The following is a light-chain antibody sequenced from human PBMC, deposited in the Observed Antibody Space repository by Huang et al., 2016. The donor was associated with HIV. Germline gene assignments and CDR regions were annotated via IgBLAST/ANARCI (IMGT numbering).Light chain of an antibody. CDR1: QDISSY. J-gene: IGKJ3*01. V-gene: IGKV1-9*01. CDR3: LQLNTYPGT. Sequence: IQLTQSPSSLSASVGDRVTIICRASQDISSYLAWYQQKPGKAPKLLIYAASTLESAVPARFSGSGSGTGFTLTISNLQPEDFATYYCLQLNTYPGTFGPGTNVDV. CDR2: AAS.